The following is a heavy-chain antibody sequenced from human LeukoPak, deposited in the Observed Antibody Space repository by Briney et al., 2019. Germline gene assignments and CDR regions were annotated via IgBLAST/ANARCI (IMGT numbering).Heavy chain of an antibody. CDR2: IYYSGST. CDR1: GGSISSSSYY. CDR3: ARHSVSGSYYSRFDY. Sequence: RASETLSLTCTVSGGSISSSSYYWGWIRQPPGKGLEWIGSIYYSGSTYYNPSLKSRVTISVDTSKNQFSLKLSSVTAADTAVYHCARHSVSGSYYSRFDYWGQGTLVTVSS. V-gene: IGHV4-39*07. D-gene: IGHD3-10*01. J-gene: IGHJ4*02.